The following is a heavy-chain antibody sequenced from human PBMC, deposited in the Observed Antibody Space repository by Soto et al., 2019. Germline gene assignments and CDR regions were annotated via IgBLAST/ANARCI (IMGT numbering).Heavy chain of an antibody. J-gene: IGHJ4*02. CDR2: IYYSGST. CDR3: ASRAARPRVFDY. D-gene: IGHD6-6*01. CDR1: GGSISSGGYY. V-gene: IGHV4-31*03. Sequence: SETLSLTCTVSGGSISSGGYYWSWIRQHPGKGLEWIGYIYYSGSTYYNPSLKSRVTISVDTSKNQFSLKLSSVTAADTAVYYCASRAARPRVFDYWGQGTLVTVSS.